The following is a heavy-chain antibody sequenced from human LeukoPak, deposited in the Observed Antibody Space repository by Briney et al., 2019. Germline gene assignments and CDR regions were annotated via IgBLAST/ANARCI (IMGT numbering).Heavy chain of an antibody. CDR3: AREYYYYYYMDV. Sequence: SETLSLTCTVSGVSISSYYWSWIRQPPGKGLEWIGRIYTSGSTNYNPSLKSRVTMSVDTSKNQFSLKLSSVTAADTAVYYCAREYYYYYYMDVWGKGTTVTISS. V-gene: IGHV4-4*07. CDR1: GVSISSYY. CDR2: IYTSGST. J-gene: IGHJ6*03.